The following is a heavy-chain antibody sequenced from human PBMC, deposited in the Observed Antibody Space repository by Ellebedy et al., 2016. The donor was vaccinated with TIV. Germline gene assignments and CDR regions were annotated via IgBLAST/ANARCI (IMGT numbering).Heavy chain of an antibody. CDR2: IIVGSGNT. CDR1: GFDYSSSA. Sequence: AASVKVSCKASGFDYSSSAMQWLRQARGQRLEWIGWIIVGSGNTNYAQKFQERFTITRDMSTSTAYMEVSGLRAEDTAMYYCAAPRRGYSYNEGYLDVWGQGTTVTVSS. J-gene: IGHJ6*02. V-gene: IGHV1-58*02. CDR3: AAPRRGYSYNEGYLDV. D-gene: IGHD5-18*01.